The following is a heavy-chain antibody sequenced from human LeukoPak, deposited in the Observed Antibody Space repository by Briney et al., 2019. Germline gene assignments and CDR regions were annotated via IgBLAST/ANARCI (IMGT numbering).Heavy chain of an antibody. D-gene: IGHD3-22*01. V-gene: IGHV3-21*01. CDR2: ISSSSSYI. Sequence: PGGSLRLSCAASGFTFSSYSMNWVRQAPGKGLEWVSSISSSSSYIYYVDSVKGRFTISRDNAKNSLYLQMNSLRAEDTAVYYCAREGDSSGYSYWGQGTLVTVSS. J-gene: IGHJ4*02. CDR3: AREGDSSGYSY. CDR1: GFTFSSYS.